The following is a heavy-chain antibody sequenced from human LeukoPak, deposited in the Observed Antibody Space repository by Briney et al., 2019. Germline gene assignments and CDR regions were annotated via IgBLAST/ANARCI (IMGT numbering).Heavy chain of an antibody. V-gene: IGHV3-43*02. D-gene: IGHD4-17*01. CDR1: GFTFDDYA. CDR2: ISGDGGST. J-gene: IGHJ1*01. Sequence: PGGSLRLSCAASGFTFDDYAMHWVRQAPGKGLEWVSLISGDGGSTYYADSVKGRFTISRDNSKNSLYLQMNSLRTEDTALYYCAKDHGGGLTVTTFYFQHWGQGTLVTDSS. CDR3: AKDHGGGLTVTTFYFQH.